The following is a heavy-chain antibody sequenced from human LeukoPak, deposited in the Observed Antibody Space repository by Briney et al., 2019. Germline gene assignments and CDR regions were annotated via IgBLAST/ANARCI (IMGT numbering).Heavy chain of an antibody. J-gene: IGHJ4*02. CDR3: ARCLYYYDTSGYYQYYFDY. CDR2: ISSSSSYI. Sequence: GGSLRLSCAASGFTFSSYSMNWVRQAPGKGREWGSSISSSSSYIYYADSVKGRFTISRDNAKNSLYLQMNSLRAEDTAVYYCARCLYYYDTSGYYQYYFDYWGQGTLVTVSS. V-gene: IGHV3-21*01. CDR1: GFTFSSYS. D-gene: IGHD3-22*01.